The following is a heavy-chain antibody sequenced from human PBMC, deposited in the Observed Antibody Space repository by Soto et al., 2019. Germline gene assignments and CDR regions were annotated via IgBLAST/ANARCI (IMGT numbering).Heavy chain of an antibody. CDR2: IFYSGTA. J-gene: IGHJ3*01. CDR3: AREVITPVHQGADDAFAL. Sequence: QVQLQEAGPGLVKPSQTLSLTCIVSGGSISSGNHFWSWIRQPPGKGLEWIGYIFYSGTAHYNSSLKGRVTISIDTSKNQFSLKLSSVTAADTAIYYCAREVITPVHQGADDAFALWGQGTMVTVSS. CDR1: GGSISSGNHF. V-gene: IGHV4-30-4*01. D-gene: IGHD2-21*01.